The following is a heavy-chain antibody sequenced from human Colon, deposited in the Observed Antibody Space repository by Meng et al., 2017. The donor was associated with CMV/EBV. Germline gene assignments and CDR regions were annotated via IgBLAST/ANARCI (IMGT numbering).Heavy chain of an antibody. V-gene: IGHV4-39*07. D-gene: IGHD6-19*01. CDR2: VYYSGNT. J-gene: IGHJ5*01. CDR1: XFPISSSPYY. CDR3: ARASHLLGMAVLDWFDP. Sequence: QLQLQESGPGLVKPSXXXXLXXXVSXFPISSSPYYWGWIRQPPGKGLEWIGSVYYSGNTYYNPSLKSRLTISMDTSKSQFTLKLTSLTAADTAIYYCARASHLLGMAVLDWFDPWGQGTLVTVSS.